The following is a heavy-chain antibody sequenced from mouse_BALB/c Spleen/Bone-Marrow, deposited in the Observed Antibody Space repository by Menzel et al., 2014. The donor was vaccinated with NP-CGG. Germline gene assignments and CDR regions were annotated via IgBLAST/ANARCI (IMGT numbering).Heavy chain of an antibody. CDR2: VDPANGNT. D-gene: IGHD1-2*01. CDR1: GFNIKDTY. J-gene: IGHJ4*01. V-gene: IGHV14-3*02. Sequence: EVHLVESGAELVKPGASVKLSCTASGFNIKDTYMHWVKQRPEQGLEWIGRVDPANGNTKYDPKFQGKATITADASSNTAYLQLSSLTSEDTAVYYCASATTATFYAMDYWGQGTSVTVSS. CDR3: ASATTATFYAMDY.